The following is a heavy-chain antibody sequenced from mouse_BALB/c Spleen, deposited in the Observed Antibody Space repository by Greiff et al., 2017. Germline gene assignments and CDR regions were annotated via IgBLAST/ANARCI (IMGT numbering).Heavy chain of an antibody. CDR1: GYTFTSYN. Sequence: QVQLQQSGAELVKPGASVKMSCKASGYTFTSYNMHWVKQTPGQGLEWIGAIYPGNGDTSYNQKFKGKATLTADKSSSTAYMQLSSLTSEDSAVYYCARSNYGSSYPFAYWGQGTLVTVSA. J-gene: IGHJ3*01. V-gene: IGHV1-12*01. CDR2: IYPGNGDT. D-gene: IGHD1-1*01. CDR3: ARSNYGSSYPFAY.